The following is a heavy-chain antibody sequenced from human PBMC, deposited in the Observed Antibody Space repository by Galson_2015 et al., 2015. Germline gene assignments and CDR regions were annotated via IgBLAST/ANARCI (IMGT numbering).Heavy chain of an antibody. J-gene: IGHJ5*02. Sequence: SVKVSCKASGYSFPSYGISWVRQAPGQGLEWMGWISGDDGTTNYAKKFKGRVIMTTDTSTSTAYMELRSLRSDDTAMYYCARDLCSTTRCLLRNFYDPWGQGTLVPVSS. CDR2: ISGDDGTT. CDR1: GYSFPSYG. D-gene: IGHD2-2*01. V-gene: IGHV1-18*04. CDR3: ARDLCSTTRCLLRNFYDP.